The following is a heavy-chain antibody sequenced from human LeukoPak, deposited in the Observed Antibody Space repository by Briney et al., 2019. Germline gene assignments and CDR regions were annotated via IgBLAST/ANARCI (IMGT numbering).Heavy chain of an antibody. CDR3: ARGMFSIVVVPAALDY. CDR2: INPNSGGT. J-gene: IGHJ4*02. Sequence: GASVKVSCKASGYTFTGYYMHWVRQAPGQGLEWMGWINPNSGGTNYAQKFQGRVTMTRDTSISTAYMELSRLRSDDTAVYYCARGMFSIVVVPAALDYWGQGTLVTVSS. CDR1: GYTFTGYY. D-gene: IGHD2-2*01. V-gene: IGHV1-2*02.